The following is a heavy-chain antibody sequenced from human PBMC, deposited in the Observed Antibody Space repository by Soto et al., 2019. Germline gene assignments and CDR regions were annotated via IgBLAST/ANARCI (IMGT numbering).Heavy chain of an antibody. CDR1: GYTFSSYY. CDR3: AVSYYYDSSGYWSFYYCYGMDV. Sequence: XGTLRLTGPASGYTFSSYYQYGVRQEPGKGLVWVSRSNSDGSSTSYADSVKGRFTISRDNAKNTLYLQMNSLRAEDTAVYYCAVSYYYDSSGYWSFYYCYGMDVWGQGTTVTVSS. V-gene: IGHV3-74*01. J-gene: IGHJ6*02. CDR2: SNSDGSST. D-gene: IGHD3-22*01.